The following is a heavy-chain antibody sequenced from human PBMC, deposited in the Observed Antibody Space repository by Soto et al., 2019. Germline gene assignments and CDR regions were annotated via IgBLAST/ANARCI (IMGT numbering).Heavy chain of an antibody. J-gene: IGHJ5*02. V-gene: IGHV1-46*01. CDR3: ARGSITIFGVVIFSGWFDP. D-gene: IGHD3-3*01. Sequence: ASVKVSFKASGYTFTSYYMHWVRQAPGQGLEWMGIINPSGGSTSYAQKFQGRVTMTRDTSTSTVYMELSSLRSEDTAVYYCARGSITIFGVVIFSGWFDPWGQGTLVTVS. CDR1: GYTFTSYY. CDR2: INPSGGST.